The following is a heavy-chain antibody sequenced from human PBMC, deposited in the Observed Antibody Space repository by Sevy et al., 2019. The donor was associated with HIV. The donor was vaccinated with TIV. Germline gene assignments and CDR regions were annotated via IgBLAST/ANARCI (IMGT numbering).Heavy chain of an antibody. Sequence: GGSLRLSCATSGFTVSSNYMTWVRQAPGKGLEWVSVIYSGGNTYYADSVRGRFTIYSDNSKNTLYLQMNSLRVDDTAVYYCAIPAHTWVRGGTEGFWDYWGQGTLVTVSS. J-gene: IGHJ4*02. CDR1: GFTVSSNY. V-gene: IGHV3-53*01. D-gene: IGHD3-10*01. CDR2: IYSGGNT. CDR3: AIPAHTWVRGGTEGFWDY.